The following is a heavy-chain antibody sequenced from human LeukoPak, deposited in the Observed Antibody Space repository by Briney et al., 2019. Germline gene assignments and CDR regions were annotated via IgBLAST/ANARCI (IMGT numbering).Heavy chain of an antibody. CDR2: IWYDGGNK. Sequence: PGGSLRLSCAASGFTFSSYGMHWVRQAPGKGLEWVAIIWYDGGNKYYADSVKGRFTISRGNSKNTLYLQMNSLRAEDTAVYYCAREYSTRFDYWGQGTLVTVSS. D-gene: IGHD2/OR15-2a*01. V-gene: IGHV3-33*08. CDR1: GFTFSSYG. CDR3: AREYSTRFDY. J-gene: IGHJ4*02.